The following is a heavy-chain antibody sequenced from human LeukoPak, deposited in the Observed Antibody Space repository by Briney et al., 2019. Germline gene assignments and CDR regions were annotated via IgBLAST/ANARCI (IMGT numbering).Heavy chain of an antibody. CDR3: ARDRRIAARRLDY. D-gene: IGHD6-6*01. V-gene: IGHV1-2*02. CDR1: GYTFTGYY. CDR2: INPNSGGT. J-gene: IGHJ4*02. Sequence: ASVTVSCKASGYTFTGYYMHWVRQAPGQGLEWMGWINPNSGGTNYAQKVQGRVAMTRDTSISTPYMELSRLRSDDTAVYYCARDRRIAARRLDYWGQGTLVTVPS.